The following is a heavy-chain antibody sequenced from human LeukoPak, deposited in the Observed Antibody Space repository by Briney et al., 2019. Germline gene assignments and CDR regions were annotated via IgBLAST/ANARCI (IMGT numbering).Heavy chain of an antibody. CDR3: AKGTFIAARRLAFDY. D-gene: IGHD6-6*01. CDR1: GFTFSSYW. CDR2: IKQDGSEK. J-gene: IGHJ4*02. Sequence: PGGSLRLSCAASGFTFSSYWMSWVRQAPGKGLEWVANIKQDGSEKYYVDSVKGRFTISRDNAKNSLYLQMNSLRAEDTAVYYCAKGTFIAARRLAFDYWGQGTLVTVSS. V-gene: IGHV3-7*01.